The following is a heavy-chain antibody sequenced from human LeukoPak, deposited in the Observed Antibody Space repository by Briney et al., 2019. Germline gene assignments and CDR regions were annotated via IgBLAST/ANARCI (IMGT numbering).Heavy chain of an antibody. V-gene: IGHV3-30-3*01. CDR3: ARAMGIPFDY. Sequence: GGSLRLSCAASGFTFSSYTMHWVRQAPGKGLEWVAVISYDGSNKYYADSVKGRFTISRDNSKNTLYLQMNSLRAEDTAVYYYARAMGIPFDYWGQGTLVTVSS. D-gene: IGHD3-10*01. CDR1: GFTFSSYT. J-gene: IGHJ4*02. CDR2: ISYDGSNK.